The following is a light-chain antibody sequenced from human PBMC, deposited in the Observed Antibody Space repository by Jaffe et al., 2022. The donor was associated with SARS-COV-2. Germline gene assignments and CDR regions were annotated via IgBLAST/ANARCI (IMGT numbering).Light chain of an antibody. CDR1: QSVRSNY. CDR2: GAS. Sequence: EIVLTQSPGTLSLSPGDRATLSCRASQSVRSNYLAWYQQKPGQAPRLLIYGASSRATGIPDRFSGSGSGTDFTLTISRLESEDFAVYYCQQYATSRGTFGQGTKLEIK. CDR3: QQYATSRGT. J-gene: IGKJ2*01. V-gene: IGKV3-20*01.